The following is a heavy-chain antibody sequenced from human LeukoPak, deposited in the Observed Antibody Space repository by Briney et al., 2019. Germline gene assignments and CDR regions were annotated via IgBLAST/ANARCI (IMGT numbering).Heavy chain of an antibody. CDR3: ARGRVSSSTYYSTYYYYFYMDV. V-gene: IGHV4-38-2*02. Sequence: SETLSLTCTVSGYSISSGYYWGWIRQPPGKGLEWIGSIYHSGSTYYNPSLKSRVTVSVDTSKNQFSLKLSSVTAADTAVYFCARGRVSSSTYYSTYYYYFYMDVWGKGTTVIVSS. J-gene: IGHJ6*03. CDR1: GYSISSGYY. CDR2: IYHSGST. D-gene: IGHD4-11*01.